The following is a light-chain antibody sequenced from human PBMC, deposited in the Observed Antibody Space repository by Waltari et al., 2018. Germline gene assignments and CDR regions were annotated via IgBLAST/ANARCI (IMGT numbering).Light chain of an antibody. V-gene: IGLV3-1*01. CDR3: QAWDSSTAHVV. J-gene: IGLJ2*01. Sequence: SYELTQPPSVSVSPGQTASITCSGDRLGDKYVCWYQQKPGQSPVLVIYQLNKRPSGIPERFSGSNSGNTATLTISGTQAMDEADYYCQAWDSSTAHVVFGGGTK. CDR2: QLN. CDR1: RLGDKY.